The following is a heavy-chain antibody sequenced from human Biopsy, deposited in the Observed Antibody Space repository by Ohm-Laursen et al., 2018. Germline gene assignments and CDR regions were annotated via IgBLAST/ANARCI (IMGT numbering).Heavy chain of an antibody. CDR1: GDSISSGVYY. CDR2: ISSGGYR. CDR3: PRAPYVSGSFGWFDP. V-gene: IGHV4-31*01. J-gene: IGHJ5*02. Sequence: SQTLSLTCTVSGDSISSGVYYWNWFRQPPEKGLEWIGYISSGGYRKYTPSLQSLITISMDTSRNQFSLRLNSVTSADTAVYYCPRAPYVSGSFGWFDPWGQGIVVTVSS. D-gene: IGHD3-10*01.